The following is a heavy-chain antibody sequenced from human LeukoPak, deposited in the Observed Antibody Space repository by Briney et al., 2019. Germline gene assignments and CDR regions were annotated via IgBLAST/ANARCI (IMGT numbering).Heavy chain of an antibody. D-gene: IGHD1-26*01. J-gene: IGHJ5*02. V-gene: IGHV4-59*12. CDR3: ARDPGSYYPDWFDP. CDR1: GGSISSYY. Sequence: PSETLSLTCTVSGGSISSYYWSWIRQPPGKGLEWIGYIYCSGSTNYNPSLKSRVTISVDTSKNQFSLKLSSVTAADTAVYYCARDPGSYYPDWFDPWGQGTLVTVSS. CDR2: IYCSGST.